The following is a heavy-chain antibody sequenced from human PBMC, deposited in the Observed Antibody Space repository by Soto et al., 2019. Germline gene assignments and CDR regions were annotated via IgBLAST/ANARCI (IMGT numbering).Heavy chain of an antibody. CDR2: LSASGSVS. CDR1: GTTFSTYG. V-gene: IGHV3-23*01. D-gene: IGHD4-17*01. CDR3: AKNSYGDSWNFGLDV. Sequence: PGGSLRLSCAASGTTFSTYGMTWVRRAPGKGLEWVSTLSASGSVSYYAESVKGRFTVSRDNSKNTMYLQMNSLRDEDTAVYYCAKNSYGDSWNFGLDVWGQGTTVTVSS. J-gene: IGHJ6*02.